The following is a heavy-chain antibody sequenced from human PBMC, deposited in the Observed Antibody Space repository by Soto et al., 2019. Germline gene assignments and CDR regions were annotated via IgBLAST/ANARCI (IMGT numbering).Heavy chain of an antibody. D-gene: IGHD3-10*01. Sequence: SETLSLTCTVSGGSISSYYWSWIRQPPGKGLEWIGYIYYSGSTNYNPSLKSRVTISVDTSKNQFSLKLSSVTAADTAVYYCASNRYGSGSYYFDYWGQGTLVTVSS. CDR2: IYYSGST. CDR1: GGSISSYY. V-gene: IGHV4-59*01. CDR3: ASNRYGSGSYYFDY. J-gene: IGHJ4*02.